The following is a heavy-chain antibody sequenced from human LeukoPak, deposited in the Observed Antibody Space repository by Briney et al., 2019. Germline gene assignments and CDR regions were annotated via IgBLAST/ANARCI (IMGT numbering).Heavy chain of an antibody. CDR2: INHSGST. CDR1: GGSISSSSYY. J-gene: IGHJ6*03. Sequence: PSETLSLTCTVSGGSISSSSYYWGWIRQPPGKGLEWIGEINHSGSTNYNPSLKSRVTISVDTSKNQFSLKLSSVTAADTAVYYCASRCSSTSCYTSPLGTGRGRVNYYYMDVWGKGTTVTVSS. D-gene: IGHD2-2*02. V-gene: IGHV4-39*07. CDR3: ASRCSSTSCYTSPLGTGRGRVNYYYMDV.